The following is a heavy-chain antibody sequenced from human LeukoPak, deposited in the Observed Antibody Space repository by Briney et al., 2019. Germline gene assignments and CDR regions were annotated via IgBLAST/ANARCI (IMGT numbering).Heavy chain of an antibody. V-gene: IGHV3-74*01. CDR2: INSDGSST. J-gene: IGHJ4*02. Sequence: FTFSSXXXXXXXQXPGKXXXXXXRINSDGSSTSYADSVKGRFTISRDNAKNTLYLQMNSLRAEDTAVYYCAGDLDSRGYSWFDYWGQGTLVTVSS. CDR3: AGDLDSRGYSWFDY. D-gene: IGHD3-22*01. CDR1: FTFSSXX.